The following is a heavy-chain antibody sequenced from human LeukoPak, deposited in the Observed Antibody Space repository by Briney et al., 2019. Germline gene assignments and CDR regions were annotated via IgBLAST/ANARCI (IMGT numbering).Heavy chain of an antibody. Sequence: KPSETLSLTCTVSGASITGHYWSWIRQPPGKGLEWIGFIYYSGTTNYNPSLKSRVTISVDTSKNQFSLKLTSVTAADTAVYYCARLRRKYSGTYYGLVDMWGQGTMVTVSS. D-gene: IGHD3-10*01. V-gene: IGHV4-59*08. CDR2: IYYSGTT. CDR1: GASITGHY. J-gene: IGHJ3*02. CDR3: ARLRRKYSGTYYGLVDM.